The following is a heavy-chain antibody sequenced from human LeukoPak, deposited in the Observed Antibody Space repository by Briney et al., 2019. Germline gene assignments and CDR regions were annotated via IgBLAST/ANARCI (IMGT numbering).Heavy chain of an antibody. Sequence: PGGSLRLSCAASGFTFSDYYVSWIRQAPGKGLEWVSYISSSGSTIYYADSVKGRFTISRDNAKNSLYLQMNSLRAEDTAVYYCARPASPYGGNSVGDYWGQGTLVTVSS. CDR2: ISSSGSTI. J-gene: IGHJ4*02. D-gene: IGHD4-23*01. V-gene: IGHV3-11*01. CDR3: ARPASPYGGNSVGDY. CDR1: GFTFSDYY.